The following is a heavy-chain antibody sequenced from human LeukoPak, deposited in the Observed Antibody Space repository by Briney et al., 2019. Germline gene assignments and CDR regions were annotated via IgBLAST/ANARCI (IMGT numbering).Heavy chain of an antibody. Sequence: SQTLSLTCTVSGGSISSGGYYWSWIRQPPGKGLEWIGYIYHSGSAYYNPSLKSRVTISVDRSKNQFSLKLSSVTAADTAVYYCARDRDASYDFWSGYPKTDAFDIWGQGTMVTVSS. V-gene: IGHV4-30-2*01. D-gene: IGHD3-3*01. CDR1: GGSISSGGYY. J-gene: IGHJ3*02. CDR3: ARDRDASYDFWSGYPKTDAFDI. CDR2: IYHSGSA.